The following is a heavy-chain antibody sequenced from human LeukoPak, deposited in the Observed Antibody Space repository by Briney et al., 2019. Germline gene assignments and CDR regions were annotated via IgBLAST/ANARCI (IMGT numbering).Heavy chain of an antibody. CDR2: IPYDGSNK. D-gene: IGHD6-19*01. V-gene: IGHV3-30*03. Sequence: PGGALRLSCAASGFTFSSYGMHWVRQAPGKGLEWVAVIPYDGSNKYYADSVKGRFTISRDNSKNTLYLQMNGLRAEDTAVYYCVGSSGWSYDPLDIWGQGTVVTVSS. CDR3: VGSSGWSYDPLDI. J-gene: IGHJ3*02. CDR1: GFTFSSYG.